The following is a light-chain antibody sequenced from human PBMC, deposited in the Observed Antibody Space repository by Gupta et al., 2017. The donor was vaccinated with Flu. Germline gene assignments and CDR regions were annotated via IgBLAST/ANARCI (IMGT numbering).Light chain of an antibody. CDR2: RNT. V-gene: IGLV1-47*01. Sequence: RATISCTGTRSKIGSNNVYWYQQVTGTAPNLLIDRNTGRRAGVPDRFSGAKYGTSASLATSWLRAEDEADYYCAAWDDTRNGRVFGTGTTVVVL. CDR3: AAWDDTRNGRV. CDR1: RSKIGSNN. J-gene: IGLJ1*01.